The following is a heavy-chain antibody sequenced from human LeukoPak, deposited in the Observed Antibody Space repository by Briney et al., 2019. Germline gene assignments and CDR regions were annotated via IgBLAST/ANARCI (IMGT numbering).Heavy chain of an antibody. V-gene: IGHV1-2*02. CDR1: GYTFTTYN. D-gene: IGHD6-19*01. CDR3: ARGGSGYSSGWSLPLFDY. Sequence: ASVKVSCKASGYTFTTYNMHWVRQAPGQGLEWMGWISPNSGDTNYAQKFQGRVTMTRDTSISTVYMELSSLRSEDTAVYYCARGGSGYSSGWSLPLFDYWGQGTLVTVSS. CDR2: ISPNSGDT. J-gene: IGHJ4*02.